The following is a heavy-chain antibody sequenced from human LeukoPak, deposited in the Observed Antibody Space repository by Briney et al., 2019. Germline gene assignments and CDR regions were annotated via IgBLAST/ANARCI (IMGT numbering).Heavy chain of an antibody. J-gene: IGHJ4*02. V-gene: IGHV3-7*05. CDR2: IKTDGTDK. CDR3: VAFDTRYF. CDR1: GLTFSSCW. D-gene: IGHD3-9*01. Sequence: GGSLRLSCAASGLTFSSCWMSWVRQAPGKGLEWVAHIKTDGTDKYYVDSVKGRFTISRDSAKNSLYLQMNSLRAEDTAVYYCVAFDTRYFWGQGTRVTVSS.